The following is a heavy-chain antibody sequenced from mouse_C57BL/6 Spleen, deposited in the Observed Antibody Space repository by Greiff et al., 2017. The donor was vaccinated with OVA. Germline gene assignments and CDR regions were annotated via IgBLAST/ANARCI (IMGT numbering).Heavy chain of an antibody. V-gene: IGHV3-1*01. J-gene: IGHJ4*01. Sequence: EVQGVESGPGMVKPSQSLSLTCTVTGYSITSGYDWHWIRHFPGNKLEWMGYISYSGSTNYNPSLKSRISITHDTSKNHFFLKLNSVTTEDTATYYCACNLYYAMDYWGQGTSVTVSS. D-gene: IGHD2-1*01. CDR1: GYSITSGYD. CDR2: ISYSGST. CDR3: ACNLYYAMDY.